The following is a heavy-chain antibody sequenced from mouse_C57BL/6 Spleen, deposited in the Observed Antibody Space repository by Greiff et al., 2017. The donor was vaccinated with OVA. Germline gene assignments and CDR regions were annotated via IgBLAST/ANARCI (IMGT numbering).Heavy chain of an antibody. D-gene: IGHD2-3*01. CDR3: ARDDGLTRAMDY. J-gene: IGHJ4*01. V-gene: IGHV1-52*01. Sequence: QVQLKQPGAELVRPGSSVKLSCKASGYTFTSYWMHWVKQRPIQGLEWIGNIDPSDSETNYNQKFKDKATLTVDKSSSTAYMQLSSLTSEDSAVYDCARDDGLTRAMDYWGQGTSVTVSS. CDR1: GYTFTSYW. CDR2: IDPSDSET.